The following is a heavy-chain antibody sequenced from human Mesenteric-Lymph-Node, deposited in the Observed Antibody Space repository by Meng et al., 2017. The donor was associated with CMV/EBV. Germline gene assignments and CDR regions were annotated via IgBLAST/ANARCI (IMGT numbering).Heavy chain of an antibody. J-gene: IGHJ4*02. D-gene: IGHD6-19*01. CDR1: GFTFSSYA. Sequence: GESLKISCAASGFTFSSYAMHWVRQAPGKGLEWVAVISYDGSNKYYADSVEGRFTISRDNSKNTLYLQMNSLRAEDTAVYYCARDMRPWLVQDYWGQGTLVTVSS. CDR3: ARDMRPWLVQDY. CDR2: ISYDGSNK. V-gene: IGHV3-30*04.